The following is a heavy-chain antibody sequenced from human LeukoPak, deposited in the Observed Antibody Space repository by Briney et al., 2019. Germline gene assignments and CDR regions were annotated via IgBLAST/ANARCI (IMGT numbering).Heavy chain of an antibody. V-gene: IGHV5-51*01. CDR1: GYTFTNYW. Sequence: GESLKISCEASGYTFTNYWIGWVRQMPGRGLEWMGVIYPGDSDTRYSPSFQGHVTISADESINTAYLQWSSLKASDTAMYYCARRDNSWVRXHFDNW. CDR2: IYPGDSDT. D-gene: IGHD4-11*01. CDR3: ARRDNSWVRXHFDN. J-gene: IGHJ4*01.